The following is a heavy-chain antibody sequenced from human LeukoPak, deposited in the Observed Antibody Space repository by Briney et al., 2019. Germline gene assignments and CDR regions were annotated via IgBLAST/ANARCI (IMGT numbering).Heavy chain of an antibody. V-gene: IGHV4-59*01. D-gene: IGHD2-2*01. CDR2: IYYSGST. Sequence: SETLSLTCTVSGGSISSYYWSWILQPPGKGLEWIGYIYYSGSTNYNPSLKSRVTISVDTSKNQFSLKLSSVTAADTAVYYCARATRDSYPDAFDIWGQGTMVTVSS. CDR3: ARATRDSYPDAFDI. CDR1: GGSISSYY. J-gene: IGHJ3*02.